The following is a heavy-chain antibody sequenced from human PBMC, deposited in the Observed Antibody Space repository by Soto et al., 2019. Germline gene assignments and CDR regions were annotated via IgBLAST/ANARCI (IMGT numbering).Heavy chain of an antibody. J-gene: IGHJ4*02. V-gene: IGHV1-3*01. CDR3: AILFFGYSSGWTTSLDY. Sequence: ASVKVSCKASGYTFTSYAMHWVRQAPGQRLEWIGWINAGNGNTKYSQKFQGRVTITRDTSASTAYMELSSLRSEDTAVYYCAILFFGYSSGWTTSLDYWGQGTLVTVSS. D-gene: IGHD6-19*01. CDR2: INAGNGNT. CDR1: GYTFTSYA.